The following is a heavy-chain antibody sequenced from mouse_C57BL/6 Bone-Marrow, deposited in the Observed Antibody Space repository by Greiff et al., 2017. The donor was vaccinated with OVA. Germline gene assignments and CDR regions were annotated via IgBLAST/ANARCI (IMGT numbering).Heavy chain of an antibody. CDR1: GYTFTDYN. CDR3: ARCSSSWFAY. V-gene: IGHV1-22*01. Sequence: EVKLVESGPELVKPGASVKMSCKASGYTFTDYNMHWVKQSHGKSLEWIGYINPNNGGTSYNQKFKGKATLTVNKSSSTAYMELRSLTSEDSAVYYCARCSSSWFAYWGQGTLVTVSA. J-gene: IGHJ3*01. D-gene: IGHD1-3*01. CDR2: INPNNGGT.